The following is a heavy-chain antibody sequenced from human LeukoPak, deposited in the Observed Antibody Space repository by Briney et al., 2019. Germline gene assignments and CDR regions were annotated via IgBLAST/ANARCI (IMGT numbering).Heavy chain of an antibody. Sequence: ASVKVSCKASGYTFTGYYMHWVRPAPGQGLEWMGWINPNSGGTNYAQKFQGRVTMTRDTSISTAYMELSRLRSDDTTVYYCARVMWETYYFDYWGQGTLVTVSS. CDR3: ARVMWETYYFDY. D-gene: IGHD1-26*01. CDR1: GYTFTGYY. CDR2: INPNSGGT. J-gene: IGHJ4*02. V-gene: IGHV1-2*02.